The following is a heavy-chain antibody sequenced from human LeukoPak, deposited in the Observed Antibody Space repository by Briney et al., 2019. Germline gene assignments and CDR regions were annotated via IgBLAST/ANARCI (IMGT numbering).Heavy chain of an antibody. CDR1: GFTFSSYG. J-gene: IGHJ4*02. CDR3: AKDLASGLAFDY. D-gene: IGHD3-10*01. V-gene: IGHV3-23*01. CDR2: ISGSGGST. Sequence: GGSLRLSCAASGFTFSSYGMSWVRQAPGKGLEWVSAISGSGGSTYYADSVKGRFTISRDNSKNTLYLQMNSLRAEDTAVYYCAKDLASGLAFDYWGQGTLVTVSS.